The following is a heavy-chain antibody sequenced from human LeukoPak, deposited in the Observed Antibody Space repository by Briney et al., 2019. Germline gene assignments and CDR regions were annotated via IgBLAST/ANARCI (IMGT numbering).Heavy chain of an antibody. CDR3: ARAVPFDY. D-gene: IGHD3-10*02. V-gene: IGHV4-61*01. CDR1: GGSVSSGSYY. J-gene: IGHJ4*02. Sequence: ESGPGLVKPSETLSLTCTVSGGSVSSGSYYWSWIRQPPGKGLEWIGYIYYSGSTNYNPSLKSRVTLSVDTSKNQFSLKLSSVTAADTAVYYCARAVPFDYWGQGTLVTVSS. CDR2: IYYSGST.